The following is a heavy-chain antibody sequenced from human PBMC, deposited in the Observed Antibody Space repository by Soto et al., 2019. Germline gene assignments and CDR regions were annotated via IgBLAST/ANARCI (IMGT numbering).Heavy chain of an antibody. CDR3: ARDQNGGDWYFDL. CDR2: IYSGGST. D-gene: IGHD1-1*01. J-gene: IGHJ2*01. CDR1: GFTVSSNY. V-gene: IGHV3-53*04. Sequence: GGSLRLSCAASGFTVSSNYMSWVRQAPGKGLEWVSVIYSGGSTYYADSVKGRFTISRHNSKNTLYLQMNSLRAEDTAVYYCARDQNGGDWYFDLWGRGTLVTVSS.